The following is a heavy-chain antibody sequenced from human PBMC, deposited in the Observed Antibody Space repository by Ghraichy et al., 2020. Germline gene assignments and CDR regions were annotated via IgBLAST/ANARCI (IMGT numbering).Heavy chain of an antibody. CDR2: ISYDGSNE. J-gene: IGHJ4*02. CDR3: AKDSLSIGYGDYLDY. D-gene: IGHD4-17*01. CDR1: GFTFSTYG. Sequence: SLNISCAASGFTFSTYGMHWVRQAPGKGLEWVAVISYDGSNEYYADSVKGRFTISRDNSKNTLYLQMNSLRAEDTAVYYCAKDSLSIGYGDYLDYWGQGTLVTVSS. V-gene: IGHV3-30*18.